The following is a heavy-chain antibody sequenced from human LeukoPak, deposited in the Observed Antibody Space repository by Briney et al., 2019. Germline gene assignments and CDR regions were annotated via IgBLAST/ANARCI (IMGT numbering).Heavy chain of an antibody. CDR1: GFTFRSYG. J-gene: IGHJ4*02. D-gene: IGHD1-26*01. CDR2: IWSDGSNK. Sequence: PGGSLRLSCAASGFTFRSYGMHWVRQAPGKGLGGVAVIWSDGSNKHYADSVKGRFTISRDNSKNTLYLQMNSLRAEDTAVYYCARLSGNYYNFDYWGQGTLVTVSS. V-gene: IGHV3-33*01. CDR3: ARLSGNYYNFDY.